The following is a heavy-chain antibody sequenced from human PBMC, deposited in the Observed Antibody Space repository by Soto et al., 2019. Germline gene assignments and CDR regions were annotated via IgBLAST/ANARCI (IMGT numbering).Heavy chain of an antibody. Sequence: GGSLRLSCAASGFTFRNYAMHWVRQAPGKGLEWLAVISFDGHNQHYADSVKGRFTISRDISENMLYLQMDSLRVEDTAVYYCARGQFENSKNDSDYWGQGNLVTVS. CDR3: ARGQFENSKNDSDY. J-gene: IGHJ4*02. V-gene: IGHV3-30-3*01. CDR1: GFTFRNYA. D-gene: IGHD4-4*01. CDR2: ISFDGHNQ.